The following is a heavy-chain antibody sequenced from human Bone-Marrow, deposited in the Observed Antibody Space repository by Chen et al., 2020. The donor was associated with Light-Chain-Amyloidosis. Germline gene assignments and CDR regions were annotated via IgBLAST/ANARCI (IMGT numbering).Heavy chain of an antibody. D-gene: IGHD2-2*01. Sequence: EVQLVESGGGLVQPGGSLRLSCAASGFTFNDYWMHWVRQVPGKGLVWVARIKSDGSATNYADSVKGRFTVSRDNAKNTLYLPMQSLRAEDTAVYYCTRGDCTSTSCFLDFWGQGTLVTVSS. V-gene: IGHV3-74*01. CDR1: GFTFNDYW. CDR2: IKSDGSAT. CDR3: TRGDCTSTSCFLDF. J-gene: IGHJ4*02.